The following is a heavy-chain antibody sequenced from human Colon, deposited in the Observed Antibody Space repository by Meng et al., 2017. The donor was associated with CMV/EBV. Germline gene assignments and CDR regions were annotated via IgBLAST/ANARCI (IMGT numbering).Heavy chain of an antibody. CDR2: INHSGST. CDR1: YY. V-gene: IGHV4-34*01. Sequence: YYWSWIRQPPGKGLEWIGEINHSGSTNYNPSLKSRVTISVDTSKNQFSLKLSSVTAADTAVYYCARGRYYPHRSYGSGSRSYYFDYWGQGTLVTVSS. CDR3: ARGRYYPHRSYGSGSRSYYFDY. J-gene: IGHJ4*02. D-gene: IGHD3-10*01.